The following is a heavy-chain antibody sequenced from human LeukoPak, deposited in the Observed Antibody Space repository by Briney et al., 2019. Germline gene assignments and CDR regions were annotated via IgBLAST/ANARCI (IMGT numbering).Heavy chain of an antibody. CDR1: GLSFINYA. J-gene: IGHJ5*02. D-gene: IGHD2-21*01. CDR2: INSGSAGST. Sequence: SGGSLRLSCVASGLSFINYAMTWVRQAPGKGLEWVSSINSGSAGSTSYADPVRGRSTISRDNSKNTLYLQMNSLRAEDTAVYYSAKEFLRWGFDPWGQGTLVTVSS. CDR3: AKEFLRWGFDP. V-gene: IGHV3-23*01.